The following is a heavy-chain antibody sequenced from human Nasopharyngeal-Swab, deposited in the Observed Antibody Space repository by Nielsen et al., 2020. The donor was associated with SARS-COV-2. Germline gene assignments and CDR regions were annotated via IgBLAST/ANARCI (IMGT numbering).Heavy chain of an antibody. CDR2: ISYDVDKT. V-gene: IGHV3-30-3*01. Sequence: GESLKISCATSGFTFKCFPMHWVRQGPDKGLERVAVISYDVDKTFYADSVKGRFTVSRDNAKNTLYLQMVNLRVEDTAVYYCARGASFGAVSDAMDVWGQGTTVTVSS. J-gene: IGHJ6*02. CDR1: GFTFKCFP. D-gene: IGHD3-10*01. CDR3: ARGASFGAVSDAMDV.